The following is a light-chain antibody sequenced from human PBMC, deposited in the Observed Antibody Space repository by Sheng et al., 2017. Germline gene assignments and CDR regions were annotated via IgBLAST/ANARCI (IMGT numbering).Light chain of an antibody. CDR3: QQYDSEIT. CDR2: KAS. Sequence: DIQMTQSPSSLSASVGDRVTITCRASQGIRNDLGWYQQKPGKAPKLLIYKASTLQSGVPSRFSGSGSGTDFTLTISSLQPDDFATYYCQQYDSEITFGQGTRLEIK. CDR1: QGIRND. V-gene: IGKV1-17*01. J-gene: IGKJ5*01.